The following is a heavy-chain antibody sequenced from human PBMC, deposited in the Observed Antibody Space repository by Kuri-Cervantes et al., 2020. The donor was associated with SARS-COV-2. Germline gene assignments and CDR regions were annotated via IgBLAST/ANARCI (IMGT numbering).Heavy chain of an antibody. CDR2: ISSSSSYI. CDR3: SRGGYRYDKPGVYFDY. J-gene: IGHJ4*02. CDR1: GFTFSSYS. Sequence: GESLKISCAASGFTFSSYSMNWVRQAPGKGLEWVSSISSSSSYIYYADSVKGRFTISRDNAKNSLYLQMNSLRAEDTAIYFCSRGGYRYDKPGVYFDYWGQGTLVTVSS. V-gene: IGHV3-21*01. D-gene: IGHD5-18*01.